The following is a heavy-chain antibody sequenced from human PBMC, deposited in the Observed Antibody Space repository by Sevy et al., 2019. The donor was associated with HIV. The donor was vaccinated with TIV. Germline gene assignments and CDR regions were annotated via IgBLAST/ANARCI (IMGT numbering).Heavy chain of an antibody. CDR3: AKGGGGHYDPDEIGYYFYYYNMDV. CDR2: ISGSGTRT. V-gene: IGHV3-23*01. CDR1: GFSFDSYG. Sequence: GGSLRLSCAVSGFSFDSYGMTWVRQAPGNGLEWVSGISGSGTRTYYADSVKGRFIISRDNSKNTLFLQMNSLRSEDTADYFRAKGGGGHYDPDEIGYYFYYYNMDVWGKGTSVTVSS. J-gene: IGHJ6*03. D-gene: IGHD3-22*01.